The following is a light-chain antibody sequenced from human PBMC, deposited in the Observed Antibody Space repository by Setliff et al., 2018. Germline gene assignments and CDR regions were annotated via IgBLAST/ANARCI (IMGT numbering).Light chain of an antibody. V-gene: IGKV3-20*01. Sequence: EIVLTQSPGTLSLSPGERATLSCRASQSVSSSYLAWFQQKPGQAPRLLIYGASSRATGASSRATGIPDRFSGSGSGTDFTLTISRLEPEDFAVYYCQQYGSSSGTFGQGTKV. J-gene: IGKJ1*01. CDR1: QSVSSSY. CDR2: GAS. CDR3: QQYGSSSGT.